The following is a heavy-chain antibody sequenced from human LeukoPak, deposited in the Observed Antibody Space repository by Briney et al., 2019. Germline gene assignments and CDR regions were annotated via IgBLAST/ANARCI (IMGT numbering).Heavy chain of an antibody. CDR2: IYHSGST. CDR3: ARTRNWYFDL. CDR1: GGSISSSNW. J-gene: IGHJ2*01. Sequence: SGTLSLTCAVSGGSISSSNWWSWVRQPLGKGLEWIGEIYHSGSTNYNPPLKSRVTISVGKSKNQFSLKLSSVTAADTAVYYCARTRNWYFDLWGRGTLVTVSS. V-gene: IGHV4-4*02.